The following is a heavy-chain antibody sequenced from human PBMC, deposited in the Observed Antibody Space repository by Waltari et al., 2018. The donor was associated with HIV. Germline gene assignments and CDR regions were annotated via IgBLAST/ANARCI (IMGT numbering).Heavy chain of an antibody. CDR1: EFTFNNYC. V-gene: IGHV3-7*01. Sequence: EVQLVESGGGLVQPGGSLRLSCAASEFTFNNYCMTWVSQAPGKGLEWVANIKQDESEKYYVDSVKGRFTISRDNAKNSLFLQMNSLRAEDTAVYYCAREALYDSSGYYFDYWGQGTLVTVSS. CDR3: AREALYDSSGYYFDY. CDR2: IKQDESEK. J-gene: IGHJ4*02. D-gene: IGHD3-22*01.